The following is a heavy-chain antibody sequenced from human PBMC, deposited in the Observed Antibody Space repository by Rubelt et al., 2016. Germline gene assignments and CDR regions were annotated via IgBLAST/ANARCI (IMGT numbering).Heavy chain of an antibody. Sequence: QVQLVQSGAEVKKPGASVKVSCKASGYTFTSYGISWVRQAPGQGLEWMGWISAYNGSTDYAQKLQGRVPMTTDTSTSTAYMERRSLRSDDTAVYYCARDKEWLATRGFQNWFDPWGQGTLVTVSS. CDR1: GYTFTSYG. CDR2: ISAYNGST. J-gene: IGHJ5*02. V-gene: IGHV1-18*01. D-gene: IGHD6-19*01. CDR3: ARDKEWLATRGFQNWFDP.